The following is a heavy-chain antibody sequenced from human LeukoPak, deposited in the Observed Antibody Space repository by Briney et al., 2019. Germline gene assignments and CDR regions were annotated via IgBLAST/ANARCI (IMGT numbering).Heavy chain of an antibody. CDR3: ARESLKYSSSSDAFDI. CDR2: INPNSGGT. J-gene: IGHJ3*02. D-gene: IGHD6-6*01. V-gene: IGHV1-2*02. Sequence: ASVKVSCKASGYTFTGYYMHWVRQAPGQGLEWMGWINPNSGGTNYAQKFQGRVTMTRDTSISTAYMELSRLRSDDTAVYYCARESLKYSSSSDAFDIWGQGTMVTVSS. CDR1: GYTFTGYY.